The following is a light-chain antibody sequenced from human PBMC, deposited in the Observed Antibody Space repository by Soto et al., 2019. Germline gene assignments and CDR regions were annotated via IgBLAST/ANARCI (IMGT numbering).Light chain of an antibody. V-gene: IGKV3D-20*02. CDR2: DES. Sequence: VLXQSPGTLSLSPGERATLSCRAIQTVRNNYLAWYQQKPGQATRLLIYDESGRATGIPDRFSGGGSGKDFTLTISRLEPEDFAVYYCQQYNNWPLTFGGVTKVDIK. J-gene: IGKJ4*01. CDR3: QQYNNWPLT. CDR1: QTVRNNY.